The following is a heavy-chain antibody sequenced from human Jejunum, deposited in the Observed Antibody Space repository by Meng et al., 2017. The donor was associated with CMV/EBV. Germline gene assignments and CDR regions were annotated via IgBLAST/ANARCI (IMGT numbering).Heavy chain of an antibody. J-gene: IGHJ4*02. Sequence: SGGSISSSSYSWGWGGRRQPPGKGVEWIGTIYYSGNTYYNPSLKSRVTISVDTPKNQFSLNLSSVTAADTAVYYCARRPYGINYFDYWGQGTLVTVSS. D-gene: IGHD4-17*01. CDR1: GGSISSSSYS. CDR2: IYYSGNT. CDR3: ARRPYGINYFDY. V-gene: IGHV4-39*01.